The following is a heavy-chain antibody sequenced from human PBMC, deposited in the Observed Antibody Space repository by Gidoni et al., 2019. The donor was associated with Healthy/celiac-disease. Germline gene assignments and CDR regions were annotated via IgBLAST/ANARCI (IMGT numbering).Heavy chain of an antibody. CDR1: GFTFSSYA. J-gene: IGHJ4*02. CDR2: ISGSGGST. D-gene: IGHD3-3*01. Sequence: EVQLVESGGGLVQPGGSLRLSCAASGFTFSSYALPWVRQAPGKGLEWVSAISGSGGSTYYADSVKGRFTISRDNSKNTLYLQMNSLRAEDTAVYYCAKDTRITIFGVVIYGYFDYWGQGTLVTVSS. V-gene: IGHV3-23*04. CDR3: AKDTRITIFGVVIYGYFDY.